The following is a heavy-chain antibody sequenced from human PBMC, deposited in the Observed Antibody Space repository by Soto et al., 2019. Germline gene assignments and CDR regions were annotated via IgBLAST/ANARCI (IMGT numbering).Heavy chain of an antibody. CDR1: GFTVGNNY. CDR2: IYSTGTT. V-gene: IGHV3-53*01. J-gene: IGHJ4*02. D-gene: IGHD3-10*01. CDR3: AKDVRGSGSHYNSFGY. Sequence: EVQLVESGGGLIQPGGSLKLSCAASGFTVGNNYMSWVRQAPGKGLEWVSLIYSTGTTKYADSVKGRFTVSRDNAKNTLYLQMNSLRAEETAVYYCAKDVRGSGSHYNSFGYWGQGTLVTVSS.